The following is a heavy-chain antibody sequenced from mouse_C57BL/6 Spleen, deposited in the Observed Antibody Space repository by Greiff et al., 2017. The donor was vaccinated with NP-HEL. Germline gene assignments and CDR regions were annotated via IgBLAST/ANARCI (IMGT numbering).Heavy chain of an antibody. CDR3: ARDGYYYCSRGYFDY. CDR1: GYSFTGYF. V-gene: IGHV1-20*01. CDR2: INPYNGDT. J-gene: IGHJ2*01. D-gene: IGHD1-1*01. Sequence: EVQLQQSGPELVKPGDSVTISCKASGYSFTGYFMNWVMQSHGKSLEWIGRINPYNGDTFYNQKFKGKATLTVDKSSSTAHMELRSLTSEDSAVYDCARDGYYYCSRGYFDYWGQGTTLTVSS.